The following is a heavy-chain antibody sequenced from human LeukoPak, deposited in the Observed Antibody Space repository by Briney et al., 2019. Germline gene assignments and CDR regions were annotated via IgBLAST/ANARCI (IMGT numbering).Heavy chain of an antibody. D-gene: IGHD5-12*01. V-gene: IGHV1-69*04. J-gene: IGHJ6*02. CDR2: IIPIVGVA. CDR3: ARVQAVGVPVAIDAYYDYGLDV. Sequence: SVKVSCKASGGTFSKLSLSWVRQAPGRGLEWMGRIIPIVGVAHYAQIFQGRVTITAAHSTNTAYMELSSLRSEDTAIYYCARVQAVGVPVAIDAYYDYGLDVWGQGTTVTVSS. CDR1: GGTFSKLS.